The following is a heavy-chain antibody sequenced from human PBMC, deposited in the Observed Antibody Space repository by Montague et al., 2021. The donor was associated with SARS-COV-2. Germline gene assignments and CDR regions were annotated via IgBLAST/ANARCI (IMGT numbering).Heavy chain of an antibody. V-gene: IGHV6-1*01. CDR1: GDSVAELRPR. CDR3: ARGDEEQWLVHYYYYGMDV. D-gene: IGHD6-19*01. Sequence: CAISGDSVAELRPRSDGHTHALQSHCYRLGSTYYRTKWYNDYAVSVKSRITINPDTSKNQFSLQLNSVTPEDTAVYYCARGDEEQWLVHYYYYGMDVWGQGTTVTVSS. J-gene: IGHJ6*02. CDR2: TYYRTKWYN.